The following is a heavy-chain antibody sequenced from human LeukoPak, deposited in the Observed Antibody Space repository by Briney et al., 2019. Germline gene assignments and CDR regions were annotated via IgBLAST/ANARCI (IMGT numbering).Heavy chain of an antibody. J-gene: IGHJ5*02. CDR3: ARFGLVLRYFDWLAPFDP. Sequence: EASVKVSCKASGYTFTGYYMHWVRQAPGQGLEWMGWINPNSGGTNYAQKFQGRATMTRDTSISTAYMELSRLRSDDTAVYYCARFGLVLRYFDWLAPFDPWGQGTLVTVSS. V-gene: IGHV1-2*02. CDR1: GYTFTGYY. CDR2: INPNSGGT. D-gene: IGHD3-9*01.